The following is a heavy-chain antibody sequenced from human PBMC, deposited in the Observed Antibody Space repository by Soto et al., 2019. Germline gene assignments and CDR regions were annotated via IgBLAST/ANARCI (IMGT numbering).Heavy chain of an antibody. CDR3: ATSYGNAVYAF. D-gene: IGHD3-16*02. Sequence: RQSPEKGLEWIGYMHYTGFSHYNPSLKSRLTISVDRSKNQFTLQLTSVTVADTAVYYYATSYGNAVYAFRVQRTPVTGSS. V-gene: IGHV4-61*06. J-gene: IGHJ4*02. CDR2: MHYTGFS.